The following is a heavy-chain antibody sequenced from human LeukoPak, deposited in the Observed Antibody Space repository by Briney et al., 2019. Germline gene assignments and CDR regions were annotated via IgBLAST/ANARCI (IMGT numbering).Heavy chain of an antibody. J-gene: IGHJ5*02. CDR2: MNPNSGNT. CDR3: ARSRVVPAAIHRANWFDP. CDR1: GYTFTSYD. Sequence: ASVKVSCKASGYTFTSYDINWVRQATGQGLEWMGWMNPNSGNTGYAQKLQGRVTMTGNTSISTAYMELSSLRSEDTAVYYCARSRVVPAAIHRANWFDPWGQGTLVTVSS. D-gene: IGHD2-2*01. V-gene: IGHV1-8*01.